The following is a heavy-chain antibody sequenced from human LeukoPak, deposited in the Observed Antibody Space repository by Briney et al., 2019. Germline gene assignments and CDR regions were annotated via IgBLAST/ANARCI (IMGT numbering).Heavy chain of an antibody. CDR1: GYTFTSYG. D-gene: IGHD2-2*01. J-gene: IGHJ6*02. V-gene: IGHV1-18*01. CDR3: ARVARDQFYYGMDV. CDR2: ISAYNGNT. Sequence: ASVKVSCKASGYTFTSYGISWVRQAPGQGLEWMGWISAYNGNTNYAQKLQGRVTMTTDTSTSTAYMELRSLGSDDTAVYYCARVARDQFYYGMDVWGQGTTVTVSS.